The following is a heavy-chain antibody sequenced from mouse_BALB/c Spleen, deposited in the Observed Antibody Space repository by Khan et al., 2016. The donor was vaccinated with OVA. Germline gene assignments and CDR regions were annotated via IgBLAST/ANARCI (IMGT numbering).Heavy chain of an antibody. CDR2: VSTGGSYT. Sequence: VQLKESGGDLVKPGGSLKLSCAASGFTFSTYGMSWVRQTPDKRLEWVATVSTGGSYTYYPDSVKGRFTISRDNAKNTLYLQMSGLKSEDTAMFYCTRLAYYYDSEGFAYWGQGTLVTVLA. D-gene: IGHD1-1*01. CDR3: TRLAYYYDSEGFAY. J-gene: IGHJ3*01. CDR1: GFTFSTYG. V-gene: IGHV5-6*01.